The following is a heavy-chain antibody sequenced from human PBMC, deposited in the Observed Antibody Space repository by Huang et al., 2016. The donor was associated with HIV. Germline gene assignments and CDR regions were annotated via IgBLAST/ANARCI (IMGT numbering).Heavy chain of an antibody. CDR1: GFTFSLYG. J-gene: IGHJ4*02. D-gene: IGHD6-13*01. V-gene: IGHV3-30*18. CDR2: ISYDAKTK. Sequence: QVQLVESGGGVVQPGRSLRISCAASGFTFSLYGMHWVRQALGKGLEGLAGISYDAKTKYYADSVKGRFTISRENSKTTLYRQMNRLRVEDTALYYCAKGGSAAAVLDFWGQGTLVTVSS. CDR3: AKGGSAAAVLDF.